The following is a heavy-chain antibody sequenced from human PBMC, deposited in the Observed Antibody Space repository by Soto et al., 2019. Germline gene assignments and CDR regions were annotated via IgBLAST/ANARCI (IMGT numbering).Heavy chain of an antibody. CDR2: LIPILGTT. J-gene: IGHJ4*02. Sequence: SVKVSCKASGGTFSSDAVSWARQAPGQVLEWMGVLIPILGTTHYAQKFQGRVTITADESTNTAYMELSSLRSDDTAVYYCARASGYVSGWYHDYWGQGTRVTVSS. CDR3: ARASGYVSGWYHDY. D-gene: IGHD6-19*01. V-gene: IGHV1-69*13. CDR1: GGTFSSDA.